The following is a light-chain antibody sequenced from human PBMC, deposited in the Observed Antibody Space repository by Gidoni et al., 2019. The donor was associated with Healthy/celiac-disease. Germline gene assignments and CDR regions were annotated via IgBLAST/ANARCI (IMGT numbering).Light chain of an antibody. J-gene: IGKJ1*01. CDR2: GAS. V-gene: IGKV3-20*01. Sequence: EIVLTHTPGTLSLSPGERATLSCRASQSVSSTYLAWYQKKPGQAPRLLIYGASSSATGIPDRFSGSGSGTDFTLTISRLEPEDFAVYYCQQYGSSPTFGQGTKVEIK. CDR1: QSVSSTY. CDR3: QQYGSSPT.